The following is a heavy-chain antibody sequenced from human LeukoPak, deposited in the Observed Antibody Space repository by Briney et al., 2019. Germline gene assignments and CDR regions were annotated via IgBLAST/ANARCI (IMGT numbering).Heavy chain of an antibody. V-gene: IGHV3-23*01. CDR3: ARVPVEENDYFDY. D-gene: IGHD1-1*01. CDR2: ISDGGEGA. J-gene: IGHJ4*02. Sequence: GGSLRLSCAASGFPFRTYAMTWLRQAPGKGLEWLSDISDGGEGAHYADSVRGRFTISRDNAKNTLYLQMNSLRAEDTAVYYCARVPVEENDYFDYWGQGTLVTVSS. CDR1: GFPFRTYA.